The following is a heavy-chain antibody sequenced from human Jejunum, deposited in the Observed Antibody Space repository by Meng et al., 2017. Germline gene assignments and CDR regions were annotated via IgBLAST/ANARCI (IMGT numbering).Heavy chain of an antibody. Sequence: QVQLVQSGVGLFKPGGSLRLSCAASGFTFSDHYMTWIRQAPGKGLEWVAYISTGATTIYYADSLKGRFTISRDDSERSLYLQMNSLRDDDTAVYFCARGHWGLDYWGQGTLVTVSS. V-gene: IGHV3-11*01. CDR2: ISTGATTI. J-gene: IGHJ4*02. D-gene: IGHD7-27*01. CDR1: GFTFSDHY. CDR3: ARGHWGLDY.